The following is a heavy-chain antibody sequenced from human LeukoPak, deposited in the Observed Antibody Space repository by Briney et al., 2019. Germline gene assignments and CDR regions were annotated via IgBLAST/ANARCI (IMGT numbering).Heavy chain of an antibody. Sequence: SETLSLTCTVSGGSISSYYWSWIRQPPGKGLEWIGYIYHSGSTKYNPSLKSRVTIPVDTSKDRFSLRLSSVTAADTAVYYCARLFIVATIFFGLGAFDIWGQGTMVTVSS. CDR1: GGSISSYY. D-gene: IGHD5-12*01. CDR3: ARLFIVATIFFGLGAFDI. V-gene: IGHV4-59*12. CDR2: IYHSGST. J-gene: IGHJ3*02.